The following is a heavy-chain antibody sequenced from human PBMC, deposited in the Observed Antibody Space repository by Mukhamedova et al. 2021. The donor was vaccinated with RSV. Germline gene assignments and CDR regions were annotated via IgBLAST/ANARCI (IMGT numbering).Heavy chain of an antibody. CDR1: Y. CDR2: IYTSGST. CDR3: ARESTYNYYMDV. V-gene: IGHV4-4*07. Sequence: YWSWIRQPAGKGLEWIGRIYTSGSTNYNPSLKSRVTMSVDTSKNQFSLKLSSVTAADTAVYYCARESTYNYYMDVWGKGTTVTVS. J-gene: IGHJ6*03. D-gene: IGHD1-14*01.